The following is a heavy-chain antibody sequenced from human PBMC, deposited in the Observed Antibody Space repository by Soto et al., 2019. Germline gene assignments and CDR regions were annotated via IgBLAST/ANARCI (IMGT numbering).Heavy chain of an antibody. Sequence: QVQLVESGGGVVQPGRSLRLSCAASGFTFSSYGMHWVRQAPGKGLEWVAVIWYDGSNKYYADSVKGRFTISRDNSKNTLYLQMNSLRAEDTAVYYCARDLDSTSCLPPDYWGQGTLVTVSS. D-gene: IGHD2-2*01. V-gene: IGHV3-33*01. CDR3: ARDLDSTSCLPPDY. J-gene: IGHJ4*02. CDR2: IWYDGSNK. CDR1: GFTFSSYG.